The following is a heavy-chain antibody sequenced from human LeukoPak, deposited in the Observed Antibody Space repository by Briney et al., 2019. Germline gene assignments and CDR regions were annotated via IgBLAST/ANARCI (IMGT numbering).Heavy chain of an antibody. D-gene: IGHD6-13*01. V-gene: IGHV4-30-4*07. CDR3: ARVVAAAGNNWFDP. Sequence: SETLSLTCAVSGDSISSGGYSWSWIRQTPGKGRGWMAYIHDSGSTYNNPSPKSRLSISIATSKNQFSLKLNSVTAADTAVYYCARVVAAAGNNWFDPWGQGTLVTVSS. CDR2: IHDSGST. J-gene: IGHJ5*02. CDR1: GDSISSGGYS.